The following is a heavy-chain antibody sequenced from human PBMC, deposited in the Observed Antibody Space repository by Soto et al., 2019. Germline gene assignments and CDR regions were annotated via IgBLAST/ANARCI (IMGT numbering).Heavy chain of an antibody. Sequence: PSQTLSLTCAISGDSVSSNSAAWNWIRQSPSRGLEWLGRTYYRSKWYNDYAVSVKSRITINPDTSKNQFSLKLSSVTAADTAVYYCARGFRLLWFGETYTTQNNWFDPWGQGTLVTVSS. J-gene: IGHJ5*02. CDR2: TYYRSKWYN. D-gene: IGHD3-10*01. V-gene: IGHV6-1*01. CDR3: ARGFRLLWFGETYTTQNNWFDP. CDR1: GDSVSSNSAA.